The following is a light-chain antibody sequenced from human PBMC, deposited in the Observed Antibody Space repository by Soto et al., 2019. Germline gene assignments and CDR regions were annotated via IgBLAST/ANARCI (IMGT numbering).Light chain of an antibody. J-gene: IGKJ5*01. V-gene: IGKV3-11*01. CDR1: QSVGSD. CDR3: QQRANWPT. CDR2: DAS. Sequence: VVLTQSPAALSLSPGERATLSCRASQSVGSDLAWYQQKPGQAPRLLIYDASNRATGIPARFSGSGSGTDFTLTISSLKPEDFAVYYCQQRANWPTFGQGTRLEI.